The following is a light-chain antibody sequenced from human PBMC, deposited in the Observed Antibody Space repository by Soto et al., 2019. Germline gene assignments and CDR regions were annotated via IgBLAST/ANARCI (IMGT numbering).Light chain of an antibody. CDR1: SSDVGGYNY. CDR3: SSYTSSSPRVV. CDR2: EVS. J-gene: IGLJ2*01. Sequence: QSALTQPASVSGSPGQSITISCTGTSSDVGGYNYVSWYQQHPGKAPKLVIYEVSNRPSGVSNRFSGSKSGNTASLTISGLQAEDEADYYCSSYTSSSPRVVFGGGTKVTVL. V-gene: IGLV2-14*01.